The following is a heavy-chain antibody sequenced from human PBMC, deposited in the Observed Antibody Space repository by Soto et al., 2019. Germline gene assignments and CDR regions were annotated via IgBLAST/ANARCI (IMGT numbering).Heavy chain of an antibody. CDR3: AKAVGIRGVYNWFDP. J-gene: IGHJ5*02. D-gene: IGHD3-10*01. V-gene: IGHV4-4*07. CDR2: IYSTGAT. Sequence: QVQLQESGPRLVKPSETLSLTCTVSGGSINSYYWSWIRQSAGKGLEWIGRIYSTGATNYNPALKSRVTMSVDTSKNQFSLRLTSVTAADTAVYYCAKAVGIRGVYNWFDPWGRGMLVTVSS. CDR1: GGSINSYY.